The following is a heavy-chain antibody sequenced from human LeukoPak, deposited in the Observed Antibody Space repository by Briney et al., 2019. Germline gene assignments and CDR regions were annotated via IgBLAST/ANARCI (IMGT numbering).Heavy chain of an antibody. D-gene: IGHD2-8*02. Sequence: GGSLRLSCAASGFTFSSSAMHWVRQAPGKGLEWVAFISHDGSNEYYADSVKGRFTISRDSSKNTLYLQMNSLRAEDTAVYYCARVIKESFWWSRRSNAFDIWGQGTMVTVSS. CDR3: ARVIKESFWWSRRSNAFDI. CDR1: GFTFSSSA. J-gene: IGHJ3*02. CDR2: ISHDGSNE. V-gene: IGHV3-30*04.